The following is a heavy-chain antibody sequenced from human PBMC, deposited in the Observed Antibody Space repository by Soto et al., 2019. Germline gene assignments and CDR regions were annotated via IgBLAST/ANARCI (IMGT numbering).Heavy chain of an antibody. V-gene: IGHV1-3*01. D-gene: IGHD3-16*01. CDR1: GYTFTSYA. J-gene: IGHJ4*02. CDR3: ARAPDMSNGFDDC. CDR2: INAGNGNT. Sequence: ASVKVSCKASGYTFTSYAMHWVRQAPGQRLEWMGWINAGNGNTKYSQKFQGRVTITRDTSASTAYMELSSLRSEDAAVYYCARAPDMSNGFDDCWGQGTLVTVSS.